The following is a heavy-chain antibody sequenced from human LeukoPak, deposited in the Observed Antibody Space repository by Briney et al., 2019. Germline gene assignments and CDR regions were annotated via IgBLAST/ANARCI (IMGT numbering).Heavy chain of an antibody. CDR3: ASAPTYSGSYVDY. CDR2: IIPILGIA. D-gene: IGHD1-26*01. Sequence: SVKVSCKASGGTFSSYAISCVRQAPGQGLEWMGRIIPILGIANYAQKFQGRVTITADKSTSTAYMELSSLRSEDTAVYYCASAPTYSGSYVDYWGQGTLVTVSS. V-gene: IGHV1-69*04. CDR1: GGTFSSYA. J-gene: IGHJ4*02.